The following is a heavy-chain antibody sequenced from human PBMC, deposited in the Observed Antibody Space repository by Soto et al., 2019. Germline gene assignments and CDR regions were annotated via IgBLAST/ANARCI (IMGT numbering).Heavy chain of an antibody. Sequence: GASVKVSCKASGGTFSSYAISWVRQAPGQGLEWMGGIIPIFGTANYAQKFQGRVTITADESTSTAYMELSSLRSEDTAVYYCARKHYYYDSSGDYYYYYGMDVWGQGTTVTVSS. D-gene: IGHD3-22*01. V-gene: IGHV1-69*13. J-gene: IGHJ6*02. CDR1: GGTFSSYA. CDR2: IIPIFGTA. CDR3: ARKHYYYDSSGDYYYYYGMDV.